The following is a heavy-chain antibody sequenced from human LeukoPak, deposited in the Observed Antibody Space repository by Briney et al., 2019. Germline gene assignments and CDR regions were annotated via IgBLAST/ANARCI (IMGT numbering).Heavy chain of an antibody. V-gene: IGHV3-30-3*01. J-gene: IGHJ4*02. CDR1: GFTFSDYA. D-gene: IGHD2-8*02. CDR3: ARDSAECTGGYCYLVS. CDR2: ISYDGGSK. Sequence: GRPLRLSCAASGFTFSDYAIHWVRLAPGRGLEWASVISYDGGSKYYADSVKGRFTISRDNSKNTLYLQMNSLRVEDTAVYYCARDSAECTGGYCYLVSWGQGTLVTVSS.